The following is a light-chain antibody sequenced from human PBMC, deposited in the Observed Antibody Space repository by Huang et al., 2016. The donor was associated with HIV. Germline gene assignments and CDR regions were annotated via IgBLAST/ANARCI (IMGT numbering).Light chain of an antibody. CDR3: QQYDNWPPGLT. CDR2: DTS. V-gene: IGKV3D-15*01. CDR1: QNVRNN. J-gene: IGKJ4*01. Sequence: EIMMTQSPATLSVSPGGRATLSCRASQNVRNNLAWYQQKTGQAPRLLIYDTSTRASGIPASFSGSGSGTEFTLTISGLQSEDFAIYYCQQYDNWPPGLTFGGGTKVEI.